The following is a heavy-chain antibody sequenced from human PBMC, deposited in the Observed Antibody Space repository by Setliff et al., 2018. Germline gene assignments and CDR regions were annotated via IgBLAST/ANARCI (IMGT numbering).Heavy chain of an antibody. CDR1: GYTLTELS. Sequence: GASVKVSCKVSGYTLTELSRHWVRQAPGKGLEWMGGFDPEDGETIYAQKFQGRVTMTEDTSTDTAYMELSSLRSEDTAVYYCATNAGRSSSWYPRRPGEGHAFDIWGQGTMVTVS. CDR2: FDPEDGET. J-gene: IGHJ3*02. D-gene: IGHD6-13*01. CDR3: ATNAGRSSSWYPRRPGEGHAFDI. V-gene: IGHV1-24*01.